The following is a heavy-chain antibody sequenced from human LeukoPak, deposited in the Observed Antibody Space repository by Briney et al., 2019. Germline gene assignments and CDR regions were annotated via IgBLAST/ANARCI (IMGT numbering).Heavy chain of an antibody. Sequence: ASVKVSCKASGGTFSSYAISWVRQAPGQGLEWMGGIIPIFGTANYAQKFQGRVTITADESTSTAYMELSSLRSEDTAVYYCARRTPYYYDSSGYQNYYMDVWGKGTTVTVSS. CDR2: IIPIFGTA. D-gene: IGHD3-22*01. CDR3: ARRTPYYYDSSGYQNYYMDV. V-gene: IGHV1-69*13. J-gene: IGHJ6*03. CDR1: GGTFSSYA.